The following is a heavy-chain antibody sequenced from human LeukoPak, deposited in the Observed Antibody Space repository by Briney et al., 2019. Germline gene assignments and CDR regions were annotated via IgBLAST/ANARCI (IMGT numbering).Heavy chain of an antibody. CDR3: ARSLGYCSSTNCLPHWFDP. V-gene: IGHV4-38-2*02. CDR1: GYSISSGYY. J-gene: IGHJ5*02. Sequence: SETLSLTCTVSGYSISSGYYWGWIRQPPGKGLEWIGSIYHSGSTYYNPSLKSRVTISVDTSKNQFSLKLSSVTAADTAVYYCARSLGYCSSTNCLPHWFDPWGQGTLVTVSS. D-gene: IGHD2-2*03. CDR2: IYHSGST.